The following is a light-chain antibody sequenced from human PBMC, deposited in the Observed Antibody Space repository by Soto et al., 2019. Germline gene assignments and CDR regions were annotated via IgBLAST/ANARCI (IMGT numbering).Light chain of an antibody. CDR3: SSYTSSSTLDV. Sequence: QSALTQPASVSGSPGQSITISCTGTSSDVGGYNYVSWYQQHPGKAPKLMIYDVSNRPSGVSNRFSGSKSGNTASLTISGXXXXXXXXYYXSSYTSSSTLDVFGTGTK. CDR2: DVS. J-gene: IGLJ1*01. V-gene: IGLV2-14*01. CDR1: SSDVGGYNY.